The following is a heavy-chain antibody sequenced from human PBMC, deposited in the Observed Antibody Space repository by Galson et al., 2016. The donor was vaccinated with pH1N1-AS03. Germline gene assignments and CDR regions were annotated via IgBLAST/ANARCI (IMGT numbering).Heavy chain of an antibody. V-gene: IGHV5-51*01. D-gene: IGHD5-24*01. J-gene: IGHJ4*02. CDR1: GYIFTSYW. CDR3: ARQVRDGYNDYFDY. Sequence: SGAEVKKPGESLKISCKTSGYIFTSYWVAWVRHMPGKGLEWMGIIYPGDSDTRYSPSFQGQVTISADRSINTASLQWSSLMASDTAIYYCARQVRDGYNDYFDYWGQGILVTVSS. CDR2: IYPGDSDT.